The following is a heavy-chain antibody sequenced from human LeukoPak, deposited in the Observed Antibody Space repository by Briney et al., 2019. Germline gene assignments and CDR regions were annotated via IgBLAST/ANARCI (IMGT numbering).Heavy chain of an antibody. CDR3: ARDRLRLGYERTNWFDP. CDR2: ISAYNGNT. J-gene: IGHJ5*02. V-gene: IGHV1-18*01. Sequence: ASVKVSCTASGYTFTSYGISWVRQAPGQGLEWMGCISAYNGNTNYAQKLKGRVTMTTDTSTSTAYMELNRLRADDTAVYYCARDRLRLGYERTNWFDPWGQGTLVTVSS. D-gene: IGHD2-15*01. CDR1: GYTFTSYG.